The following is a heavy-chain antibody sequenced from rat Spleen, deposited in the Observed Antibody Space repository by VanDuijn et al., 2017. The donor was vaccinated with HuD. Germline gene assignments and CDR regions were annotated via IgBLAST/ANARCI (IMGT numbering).Heavy chain of an antibody. V-gene: IGHV5-27*01. CDR3: TTGTIAAPYWYFDF. J-gene: IGHJ1*01. Sequence: EVQLVESDGGLVQPGRSLHLSCAASGFTFSDYYVAWVRQAPTKGLEWVAYITTGGGTSFYRDSVKGRFTISRDNAKSTLYLQMVSLRSEDTATYYCTTGTIAAPYWYFDFWGPGTMVTVSS. CDR2: ITTGGGTS. CDR1: GFTFSDYY. D-gene: IGHD1-2*01.